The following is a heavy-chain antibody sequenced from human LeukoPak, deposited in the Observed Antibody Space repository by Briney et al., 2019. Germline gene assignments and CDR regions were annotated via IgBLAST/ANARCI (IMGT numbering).Heavy chain of an antibody. CDR3: ARFKGFDWLLWSPYYFDY. D-gene: IGHD3-9*01. J-gene: IGHJ4*02. CDR1: GYTFTSYD. CDR2: MNPNSGNT. V-gene: IGHV1-8*01. Sequence: ASVKVSCKASGYTFTSYDINWVRQATGQGLEWMGWMNPNSGNTGYAQKFQGRVTMTRNTSISTAYMELSSLRSEDTAVYYCARFKGFDWLLWSPYYFDYWGQGALVTVSS.